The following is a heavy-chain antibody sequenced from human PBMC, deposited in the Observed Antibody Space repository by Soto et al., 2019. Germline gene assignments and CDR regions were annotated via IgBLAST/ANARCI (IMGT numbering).Heavy chain of an antibody. Sequence: TLSLTCTVSGGSISTSSYYWGWIRQPPGKGLEWIGYIYYSGNTYYNSSLKSRLIMSVDTSKNHFSLKLNSVTAADTAVYHCARVGATRGSWFDPWGQGTLVTVSS. J-gene: IGHJ5*02. CDR1: GGSISTSSYY. V-gene: IGHV4-39*02. D-gene: IGHD1-26*01. CDR3: ARVGATRGSWFDP. CDR2: IYYSGNT.